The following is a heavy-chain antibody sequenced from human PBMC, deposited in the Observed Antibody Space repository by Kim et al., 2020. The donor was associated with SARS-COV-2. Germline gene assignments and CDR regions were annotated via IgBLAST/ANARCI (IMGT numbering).Heavy chain of an antibody. CDR2: ISYDGSNK. Sequence: GGSLRLSCAASGFTFSSYAMHWVRQAPGKGLEWVAVISYDGSNKYYADSVKGRFTISRDNSKNTLYLQMNSLRAEDTAVYYCARAAAASYYYGMDVWGQG. D-gene: IGHD6-13*01. J-gene: IGHJ6*02. CDR1: GFTFSSYA. V-gene: IGHV3-30*04. CDR3: ARAAAASYYYGMDV.